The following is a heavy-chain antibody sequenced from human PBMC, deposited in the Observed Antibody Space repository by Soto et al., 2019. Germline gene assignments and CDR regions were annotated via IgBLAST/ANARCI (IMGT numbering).Heavy chain of an antibody. V-gene: IGHV4-30-4*01. J-gene: IGHJ6*02. CDR2: ISYSGTT. CDR3: AGWSGVGVGGMDV. D-gene: IGHD2-15*01. Sequence: QVQLQESGPRLVKPSQTLSLTCTVSGGSISSDDYYWSWIRQPPGKGPEWVGYISYSGTTDYNPSLKSRFAISRDTSKRQFSLHLGSVTAADTAVYFCAGWSGVGVGGMDVWGQGTTVTVSS. CDR1: GGSISSDDYY.